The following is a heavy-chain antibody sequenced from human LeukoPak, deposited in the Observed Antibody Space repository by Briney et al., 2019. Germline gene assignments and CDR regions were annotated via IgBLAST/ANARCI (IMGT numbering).Heavy chain of an antibody. D-gene: IGHD5-18*01. CDR3: ARVIKMVKAPLGLDY. CDR2: IKQDGSEK. CDR1: GFTFNSYA. V-gene: IGHV3-7*01. Sequence: PGGSLRLSRAASGFTFNSYAMNWVRQAPGKGLEWVANIKQDGSEKYYVDSVKGRFTISRDNAKNSLYLQMNSLRAEDTAVYYCARVIKMVKAPLGLDYWGQGTLVTVSS. J-gene: IGHJ4*02.